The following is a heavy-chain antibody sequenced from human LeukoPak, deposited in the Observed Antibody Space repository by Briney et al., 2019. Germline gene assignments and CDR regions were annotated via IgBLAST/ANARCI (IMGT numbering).Heavy chain of an antibody. CDR2: VLPIFGTA. V-gene: IGHV1-69*13. CDR1: GGTVSSYV. D-gene: IGHD3-10*01. Sequence: SVKVSCKASGGTVSSYVISWVRQAPGQGLEWMGGVLPIFGTAIYAQKWQGRVTITADESTSTAYMELKSLRSEDTAIYYCARVQDSLLWFGESPPYGMDVWGQGTTVTVSS. J-gene: IGHJ6*02. CDR3: ARVQDSLLWFGESPPYGMDV.